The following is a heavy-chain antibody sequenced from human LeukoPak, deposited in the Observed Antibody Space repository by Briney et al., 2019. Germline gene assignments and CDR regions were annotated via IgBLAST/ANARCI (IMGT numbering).Heavy chain of an antibody. CDR3: ARRGANGDYDY. CDR1: GYNFTTYR. D-gene: IGHD4-17*01. J-gene: IGHJ4*02. CDR2: IYPCDSNT. V-gene: IGHV5-51*01. Sequence: GESLQISCKGSGYNFTTYRIAWVRQMPGNGLEWMGIIYPCDSNTRYSPSFQGQLTISADKTTNTAYLQQSSLKAPDTTLLYCARRGANGDYDYWGQGVLVTVSS.